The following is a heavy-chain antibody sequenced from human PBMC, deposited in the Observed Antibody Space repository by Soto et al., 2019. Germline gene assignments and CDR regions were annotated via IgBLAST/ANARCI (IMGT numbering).Heavy chain of an antibody. D-gene: IGHD3-9*01. CDR1: GGSFSGYY. CDR2: INHSGST. Sequence: SETLSLTCAVYGGSFSGYYWSWIRQPPGKWLEWIGEINHSGSTNYNPSLKSRVTISVDTSKNQFSLKLSSVTAADTAVYYCARRRYYDILTGYYVGFDYWGQGXLVTVYS. CDR3: ARRRYYDILTGYYVGFDY. J-gene: IGHJ4*02. V-gene: IGHV4-34*01.